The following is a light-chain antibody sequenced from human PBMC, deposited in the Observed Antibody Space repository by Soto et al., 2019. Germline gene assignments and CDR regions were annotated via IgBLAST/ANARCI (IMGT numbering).Light chain of an antibody. V-gene: IGKV3-15*01. CDR3: QQYNNWPPRT. CDR1: QSVSSD. J-gene: IGKJ1*01. Sequence: EIVMTQSPATLSVSPGERATLSCRASQSVSSDLAWYQQKPGQAPRLLIYGASTRATGIPARFSGSGSGTEFTLTISSLQSADFAVYYCQQYNNWPPRTFGQGTKVDI. CDR2: GAS.